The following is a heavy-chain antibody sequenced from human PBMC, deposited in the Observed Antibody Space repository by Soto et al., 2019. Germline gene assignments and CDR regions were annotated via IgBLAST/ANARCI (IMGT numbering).Heavy chain of an antibody. V-gene: IGHV4-39*01. D-gene: IGHD2-15*01. CDR1: GDSISRRTYN. CDR3: SRRALAIMSPVTGIV. Sequence: SESMSLTCTLSGDSISRRTYNWGWVRQPPGNGLEWIGRIYFSETTHYNSTSNSRVTLSVHTSKTQFSLRLYSVTAADTAVYSCSRRALAIMSPVTGIVWGRGTLVTVSS. J-gene: IGHJ4*02. CDR2: IYFSETT.